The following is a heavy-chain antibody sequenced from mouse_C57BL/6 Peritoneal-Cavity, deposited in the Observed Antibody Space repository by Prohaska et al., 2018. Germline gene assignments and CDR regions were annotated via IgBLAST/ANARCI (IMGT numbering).Heavy chain of an antibody. CDR3: ARGVATVVAYYIDY. V-gene: IGHV1-19*01. CDR2: INPYNVGT. Sequence: PGASVKLSCKASGYTFTDYYMNWVKQSHGKSLEWIGVINPYNVGTSYNQKFKGKATLTVDKSSSTAYMELNSLTSEDSAVYYCARGVATVVAYYIDYWGQGTTLTV. CDR1: GYTFTDYY. D-gene: IGHD1-1*01. J-gene: IGHJ2*01.